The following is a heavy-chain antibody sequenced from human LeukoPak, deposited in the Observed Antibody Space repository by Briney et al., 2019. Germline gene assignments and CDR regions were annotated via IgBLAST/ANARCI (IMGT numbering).Heavy chain of an antibody. D-gene: IGHD6-13*01. J-gene: IGHJ4*02. Sequence: PSETLSLTCTVSGGSISSYYWSWIRQPPGKGLEWIGYIYYSGSTNYNPSLKSRVTISVDTSKNQFSPKLSSVTAADTAVYYCAREGFSAAGFDYWGQGTLVTVSS. CDR1: GGSISSYY. CDR3: AREGFSAAGFDY. CDR2: IYYSGST. V-gene: IGHV4-59*12.